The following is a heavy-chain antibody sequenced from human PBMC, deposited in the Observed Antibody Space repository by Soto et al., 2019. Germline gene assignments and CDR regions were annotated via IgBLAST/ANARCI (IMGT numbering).Heavy chain of an antibody. D-gene: IGHD6-19*01. CDR1: GFTFSGYS. Sequence: EVQLVESGGGLVQPGGSLRLSCAASGFTFSGYSMFWVRQAPGKGLEYVSAINTNGVNTFYATSVKGRFTISRDNSKNTLYLQMGSLRAEDMAVYYFARGRVEDSSGWATYFDYWGQGTLVTVSS. J-gene: IGHJ4*02. V-gene: IGHV3-64*01. CDR2: INTNGVNT. CDR3: ARGRVEDSSGWATYFDY.